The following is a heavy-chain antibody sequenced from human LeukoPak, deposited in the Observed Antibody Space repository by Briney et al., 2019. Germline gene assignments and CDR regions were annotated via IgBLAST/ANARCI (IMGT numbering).Heavy chain of an antibody. CDR1: GFTFNSYS. CDR2: ISSSSSYI. D-gene: IGHD6-19*01. J-gene: IGHJ4*02. CDR3: ARAAVAGTPGGY. Sequence: GGSLRLSCAASGFTFNSYSMNWVRQAPGKGLEWVSSISSSSSYIYYADSVKGRFTISRDNAKNSLYLQMNSLRAEDTAVYYCARAAVAGTPGGYWGQGTLVTVSS. V-gene: IGHV3-21*01.